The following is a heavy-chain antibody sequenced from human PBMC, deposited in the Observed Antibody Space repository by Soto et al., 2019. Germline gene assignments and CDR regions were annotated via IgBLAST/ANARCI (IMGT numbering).Heavy chain of an antibody. V-gene: IGHV3-23*01. CDR2: IGGNGADT. CDR1: GFIFSNYA. Sequence: EVQLLESGGGLVQPGGSLRLSCAASGFIFSNYAMSWVRQAPGKGLEWVSAIGGNGADTYYADSVKGRFTISRDNSKNTLYLQMNSLRAEDTAVYYCARGQDIVVGGDWFDPWGQGTLVTVSS. J-gene: IGHJ5*02. D-gene: IGHD2-15*01. CDR3: ARGQDIVVGGDWFDP.